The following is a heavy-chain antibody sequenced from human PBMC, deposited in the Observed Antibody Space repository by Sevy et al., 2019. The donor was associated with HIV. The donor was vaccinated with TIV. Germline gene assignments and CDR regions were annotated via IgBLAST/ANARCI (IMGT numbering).Heavy chain of an antibody. J-gene: IGHJ6*02. V-gene: IGHV3-30*03. D-gene: IGHD7-27*01. CDR2: ISYHGRKK. CDR1: GFTFTTHG. CDR3: ARDYTGYNGMDV. Sequence: GGSMRLSCTASGFTFTTHGMHWVRQAPGKGLEGVAVISYHGRKKFYGCSVEGGFSITRDNSKKTLYLQMNSLTTEDTAVYYCARDYTGYNGMDVWGQGTMVTVSS.